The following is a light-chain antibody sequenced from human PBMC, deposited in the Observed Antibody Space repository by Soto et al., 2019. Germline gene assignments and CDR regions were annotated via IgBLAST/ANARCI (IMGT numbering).Light chain of an antibody. V-gene: IGKV3-15*01. Sequence: EIVMTQSPATLSVSPGQRASLSCRASQSVSTTVAWYYQKPGQAPRLLVYGASTRATGIPARFSGGGAGTDFTLTITSLQSEDFGVYFCQQYKDWPTTFGQGTKGEIK. J-gene: IGKJ1*01. CDR2: GAS. CDR1: QSVSTT. CDR3: QQYKDWPTT.